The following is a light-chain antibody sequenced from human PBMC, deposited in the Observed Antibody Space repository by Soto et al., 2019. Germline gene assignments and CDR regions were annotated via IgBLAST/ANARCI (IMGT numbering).Light chain of an antibody. CDR2: GAS. Sequence: VMTQSPDSVTVPAGDIATLCCRASQSVSSYLAWYQQKPGQAPRLLIYGASTRATGIQARFSGSGSGTDFTLTISSLQSEDFAVYHCQQYFNWWTGGQWTQVDIK. V-gene: IGKV3-15*01. CDR1: QSVSSY. J-gene: IGKJ1*01. CDR3: QQYFNWWT.